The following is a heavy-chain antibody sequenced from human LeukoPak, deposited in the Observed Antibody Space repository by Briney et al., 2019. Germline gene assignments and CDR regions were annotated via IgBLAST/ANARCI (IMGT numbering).Heavy chain of an antibody. V-gene: IGHV4-4*07. J-gene: IGHJ3*02. CDR3: ARRLYGSGSYYAGDAFDI. CDR2: IYTSGST. D-gene: IGHD3-10*01. Sequence: PSETMSLTSTVYGGSISSYYWSWIRQPDGKGLEWIGRIYTSGSTNYNPSLKSRVTMSVDTSKNQFSLKLSSVTAADTAVYYCARRLYGSGSYYAGDAFDIWGQGTMVTVSS. CDR1: GGSISSYY.